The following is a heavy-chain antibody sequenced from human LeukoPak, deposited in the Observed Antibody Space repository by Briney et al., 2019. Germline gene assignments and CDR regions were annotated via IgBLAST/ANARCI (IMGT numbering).Heavy chain of an antibody. CDR2: ILYSGST. Sequence: SETLSLTCTVSGASISSGSFSWGWIRQPPGKGLEWIANILYSGSTYYNPSLKSRVNIFVDTSKNQFSLKLNSLTAADTAVYFCARLDCRGPGDYWGQGTLVTVSS. J-gene: IGHJ4*02. V-gene: IGHV4-39*01. CDR3: ARLDCRGPGDY. D-gene: IGHD2-21*01. CDR1: GASISSGSFS.